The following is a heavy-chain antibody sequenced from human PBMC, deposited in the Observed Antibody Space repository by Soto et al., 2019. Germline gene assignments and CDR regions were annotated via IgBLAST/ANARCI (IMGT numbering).Heavy chain of an antibody. Sequence: SETLSLTCTVSGGSISSYYWSWIRQPPGKGLEWIGYIYYSGSTNYNPSLKSRVTISVDTSKNQFSLKLSSVTAADTAVYYCARGQNDYGDYPFDYWGQGTLVTVSS. CDR3: ARGQNDYGDYPFDY. D-gene: IGHD4-17*01. CDR1: GGSISSYY. CDR2: IYYSGST. V-gene: IGHV4-59*01. J-gene: IGHJ4*02.